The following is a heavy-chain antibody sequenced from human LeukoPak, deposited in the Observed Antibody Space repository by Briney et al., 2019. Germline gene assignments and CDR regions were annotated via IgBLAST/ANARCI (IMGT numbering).Heavy chain of an antibody. Sequence: GGSLRLSCAASGFTFSSYGMHWVRQAPGKGLEWVAFIRYDGSNKYYADSVKGRFTVSRDNSKNTLYLQMNSLRAEDTAVYYCAKDVSRSRVAGPDGYFDYWGQGTLVTVSS. J-gene: IGHJ4*02. CDR2: IRYDGSNK. CDR3: AKDVSRSRVAGPDGYFDY. CDR1: GFTFSSYG. V-gene: IGHV3-30*02. D-gene: IGHD6-19*01.